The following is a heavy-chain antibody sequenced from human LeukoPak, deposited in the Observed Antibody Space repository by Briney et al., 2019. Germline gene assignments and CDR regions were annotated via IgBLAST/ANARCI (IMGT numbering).Heavy chain of an antibody. CDR1: NVSFGSGAYY. CDR3: AAKGGGYDYRY. D-gene: IGHD5-12*01. CDR2: IYYSGST. J-gene: IGHJ4*02. Sequence: PSQTLSLTCIVSNVSFGSGAYYWTWLRQHPGTGLEWIGYIYYSGSTYFSPSLKRRVSMSVDTSKNQFSLRLTSVTAADTAVYFCAAKGGGYDYRYWGQGTLVTVSS. V-gene: IGHV4-31*03.